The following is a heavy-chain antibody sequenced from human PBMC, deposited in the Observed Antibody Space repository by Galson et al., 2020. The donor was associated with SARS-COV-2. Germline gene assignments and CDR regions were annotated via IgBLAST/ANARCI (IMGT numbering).Heavy chain of an antibody. CDR2: IIPTLGAR. Sequence: KISCKASGDTFSSSTISWVRQAPGQGLEWMGGIIPTLGARKYARKFQGRVTTTADEPTRTVYMELSSLRSEDTAVYYCARVRPNSNGWWCLDYWGPGTLVTVSS. V-gene: IGHV1-69*16. CDR3: ARVRPNSNGWWCLDY. J-gene: IGHJ4*02. CDR1: GDTFSSST. D-gene: IGHD6-19*01.